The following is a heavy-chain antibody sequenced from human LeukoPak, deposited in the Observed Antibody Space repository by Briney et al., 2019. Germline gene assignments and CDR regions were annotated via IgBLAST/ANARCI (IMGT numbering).Heavy chain of an antibody. Sequence: ASVKVSCKASGYTFTGYYMHWVRQAPGQGLEWMGWINSNSGATDYAQKFQGRVTMTRDTSISTAYMELSRLRSDDTAVYYCATYYYDSSGYRDYFDYWGQGTLVTVSS. J-gene: IGHJ4*02. CDR3: ATYYYDSSGYRDYFDY. V-gene: IGHV1-2*02. CDR2: INSNSGAT. D-gene: IGHD3-22*01. CDR1: GYTFTGYY.